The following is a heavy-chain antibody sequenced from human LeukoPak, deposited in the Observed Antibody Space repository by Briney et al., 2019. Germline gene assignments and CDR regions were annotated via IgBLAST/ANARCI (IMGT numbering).Heavy chain of an antibody. V-gene: IGHV1-2*02. D-gene: IGHD3-3*01. CDR2: INPNSGGT. CDR1: GYTFTGYY. Sequence: RASVKVSCKASGYTFTGYYMHWVRQAPGQGLEWMGWINPNSGGTNYAQKFQGRVTMTRDTSISTAYMELSRLRSDDTAVYYCARVSGAGNLEWLLDYWGQGTLVTVSS. J-gene: IGHJ4*02. CDR3: ARVSGAGNLEWLLDY.